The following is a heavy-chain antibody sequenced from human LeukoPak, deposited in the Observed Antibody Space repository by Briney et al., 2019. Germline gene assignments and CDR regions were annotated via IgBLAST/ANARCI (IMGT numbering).Heavy chain of an antibody. CDR3: ARDLYVWGSYHNDY. CDR2: IYTSGST. CDR1: SGSISRYY. V-gene: IGHV4-4*07. D-gene: IGHD3-16*01. J-gene: IGHJ4*02. Sequence: SETLSLTCTVSSGSISRYYWSWIRQPAGKGLEWIGRIYTSGSTNYNPSLKSRVTMSVDTSKNQFSLKLSSVTAADTAVYYCARDLYVWGSYHNDYWGQGTLVTVSS.